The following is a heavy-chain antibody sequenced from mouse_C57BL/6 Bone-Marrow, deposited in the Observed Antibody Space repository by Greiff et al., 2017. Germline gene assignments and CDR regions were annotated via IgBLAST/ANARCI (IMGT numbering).Heavy chain of an antibody. CDR3: ARSPTGTEGYYYAMDY. CDR1: GYTFTDYN. D-gene: IGHD4-1*02. Sequence: EVQLQQSGPELVKPGASVKIPCKASGYTFTDYNMDWVKQSHGKSLEWIGDINPNNGGTIYNQKFKGKATLTVDKSSSTAYMELRSLTSEDTSVYYCARSPTGTEGYYYAMDYWGQGTSVTVSS. J-gene: IGHJ4*01. CDR2: INPNNGGT. V-gene: IGHV1-18*01.